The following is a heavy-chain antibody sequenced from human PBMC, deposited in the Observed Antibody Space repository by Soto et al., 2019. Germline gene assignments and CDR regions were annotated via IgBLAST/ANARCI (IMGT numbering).Heavy chain of an antibody. Sequence: ETLSLTCTVSGGSVSSSIYYWGWIRQPPRKGLEWIGSIYYSGSTYYNPSLKSRVTISLDTSKNQFSLRLNSVTAADAALYYCAAGDYSGSGTYYNGWFDSWGQGTLVTVSS. J-gene: IGHJ5*01. CDR2: IYYSGST. CDR1: GGSVSSSIYY. CDR3: AAGDYSGSGTYYNGWFDS. V-gene: IGHV4-39*01. D-gene: IGHD3-10*01.